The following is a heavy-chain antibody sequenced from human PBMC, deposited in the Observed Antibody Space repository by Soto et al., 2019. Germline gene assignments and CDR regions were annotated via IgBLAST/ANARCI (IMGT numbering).Heavy chain of an antibody. J-gene: IGHJ4*01. D-gene: IGHD3-16*01. V-gene: IGHV3-30-3*01. CDR2: ISYDGYNS. Sequence: GGSLRLSCVASGFTFSDYAVHWVRLAPSKGLEWVAMISYDGYNSYSADSVKGRFTISRDNSKNTLFLQMDSLRPDDTAIYYCARDGGFSYGFDYYFDYWGHGTLVTVSS. CDR3: ARDGGFSYGFDYYFDY. CDR1: GFTFSDYA.